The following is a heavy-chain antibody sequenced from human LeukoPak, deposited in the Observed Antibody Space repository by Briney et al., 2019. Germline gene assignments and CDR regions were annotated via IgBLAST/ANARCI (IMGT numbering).Heavy chain of an antibody. V-gene: IGHV3-23*01. CDR3: AKGLQLDSGYHPGY. CDR2: ITGNDDRT. CDR1: GFTFSSAA. J-gene: IGHJ4*02. D-gene: IGHD3-22*01. Sequence: GESLSLSCAASGFTFSSAAMTWVRQAPGKGLEWVSTITGNDDRTYYADSVKGRFTISRDSSRNTLHLQMFSLRVEDTAMYYCAKGLQLDSGYHPGYWGQGTLVTVSS.